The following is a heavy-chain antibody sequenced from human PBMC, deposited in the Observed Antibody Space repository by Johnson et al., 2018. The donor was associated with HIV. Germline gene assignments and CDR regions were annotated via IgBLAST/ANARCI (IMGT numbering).Heavy chain of an antibody. D-gene: IGHD2-21*02. J-gene: IGHJ3*02. CDR2: IKQDGSEK. CDR3: ARGRGGYWSDAFDI. Sequence: VQLVESGGGLVKPGGSLRLSCAASGFAFSDYYMACIRQAPGKGLEWVANIKQDGSEKYYVDSVKGRFTISRDNSKNTLNLQMNSLRTEDTAVYYCARGRGGYWSDAFDIWGQGTMVAVYS. CDR1: GFAFSDYY. V-gene: IGHV3-7*04.